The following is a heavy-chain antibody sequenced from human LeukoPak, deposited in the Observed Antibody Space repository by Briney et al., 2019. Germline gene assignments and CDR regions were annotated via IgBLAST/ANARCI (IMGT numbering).Heavy chain of an antibody. V-gene: IGHV3-9*01. CDR1: TFTFYDYA. Sequence: GRSLRLSCAATTFTFYDYARHWVRQAPGKGLEWVSGISWNSGSIGYADSVKGRFTISRDNAKNSLYLQMNSLRAEDTALYYCARDMLTRGIVGGSLYFQHWGQGTLVTVSS. J-gene: IGHJ1*01. CDR2: ISWNSGSI. D-gene: IGHD1-26*01. CDR3: ARDMLTRGIVGGSLYFQH.